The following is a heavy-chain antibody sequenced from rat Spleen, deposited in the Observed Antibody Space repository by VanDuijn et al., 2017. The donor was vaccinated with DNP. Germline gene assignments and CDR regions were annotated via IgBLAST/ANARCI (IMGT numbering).Heavy chain of an antibody. CDR3: ASYYYDGYYAMDA. D-gene: IGHD1-12*02. J-gene: IGHJ4*01. Sequence: EVQLQESGPGLLKPSQSLSLTCSVTAYSITTNYWGWIRKFPGNKMEWVGHINYSGGTSYNPSLQSRISITRDTSKNQFFLQLNSVTTEDTATYYCASYYYDGYYAMDAWGQGTSVTVSS. CDR1: AYSITTNY. V-gene: IGHV3-1*01. CDR2: INYSGGT.